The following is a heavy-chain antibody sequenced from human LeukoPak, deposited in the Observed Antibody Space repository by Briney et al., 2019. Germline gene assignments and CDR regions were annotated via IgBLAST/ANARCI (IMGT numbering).Heavy chain of an antibody. CDR1: GGSISDYH. J-gene: IGHJ4*02. CDR3: ARGGTRAFDY. Sequence: SETLSLTCTISGGSISDYHWSWIRQPPGKGLEWIGHIYYSGSTNYSASLKSRVTISVDTSKNQFSLKLSSVTAADTAVYYCARGGTRAFDYWGQGTLVTVSS. V-gene: IGHV4-59*01. CDR2: IYYSGST.